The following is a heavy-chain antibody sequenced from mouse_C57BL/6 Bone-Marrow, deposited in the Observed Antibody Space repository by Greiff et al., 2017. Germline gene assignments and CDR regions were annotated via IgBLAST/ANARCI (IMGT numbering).Heavy chain of an antibody. D-gene: IGHD2-3*01. J-gene: IGHJ2*01. CDR2: IDPEDGDT. CDR3: TTYDGYLDY. CDR1: GFNIKDYY. Sequence: DVKLVESGAELVRPGASVKLSCTASGFNIKDYYMHWVKQRPEQGLEWIGRIDPEDGDTEYAPKFQGKATMTADPSSNTAYLQLSSLTSEDTAVYYCTTYDGYLDYWGQGTTLTVSS. V-gene: IGHV14-1*01.